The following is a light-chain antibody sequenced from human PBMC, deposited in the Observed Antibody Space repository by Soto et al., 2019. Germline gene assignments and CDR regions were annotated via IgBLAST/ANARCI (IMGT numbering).Light chain of an antibody. V-gene: IGKV3-11*01. CDR2: DAS. J-gene: IGKJ4*01. Sequence: EIVLTQSPVTLSLSPGERATLSCRASQSVSSYLAWYQQKPGQAPRLLIYDASNRATGIPARFSGSGYGTDFNLTISSLEPEDFAVYYCQQRSKWPSTFGGGTKVELK. CDR1: QSVSSY. CDR3: QQRSKWPST.